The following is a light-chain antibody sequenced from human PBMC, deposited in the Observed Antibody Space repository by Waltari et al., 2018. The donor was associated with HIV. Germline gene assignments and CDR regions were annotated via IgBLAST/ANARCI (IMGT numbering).Light chain of an antibody. CDR1: EVGDQF. CDR3: SSYTSSSTTV. CDR2: QDT. J-gene: IGLJ2*01. V-gene: IGLV3-1*01. Sequence: SYDLIQPPSLSVSPGQTATIPCSGDEVGDQFASWYQQKPGRSPVLVIYQDTKRPSVIPERFSGSKSGNTASLTISGVQPEDESDYYCSSYTSSSTTVFGGGTKLTVL.